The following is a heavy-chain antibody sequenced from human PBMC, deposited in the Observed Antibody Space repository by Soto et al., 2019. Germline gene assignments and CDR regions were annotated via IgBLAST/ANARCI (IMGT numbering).Heavy chain of an antibody. D-gene: IGHD6-13*01. Sequence: GGSLTLSCAASGFTFSSYAMNWVRQAPGKGLEWVSAISGGGGTIYYADSVKGRFTISGDNSKNTLYLQMNSLRAEDTAVYYCAKDLYTSSWFTSADFWGQGTLVTVSS. V-gene: IGHV3-23*01. J-gene: IGHJ4*02. CDR2: ISGGGGTI. CDR1: GFTFSSYA. CDR3: AKDLYTSSWFTSADF.